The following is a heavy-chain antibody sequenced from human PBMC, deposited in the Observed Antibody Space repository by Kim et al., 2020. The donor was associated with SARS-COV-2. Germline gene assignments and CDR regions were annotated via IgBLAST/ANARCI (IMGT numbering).Heavy chain of an antibody. CDR2: IGGSGGST. CDR1: GFTFSSYA. V-gene: IGHV3-23*01. CDR3: AKGRSGSCYSDVDY. D-gene: IGHD2-15*01. Sequence: GGSLRLSCAASGFTFSSYAMTWVRQAPGKGLEWVSVIGGSGGSTYYADSVKGRFTISRDNSKNTLYLQMNSLRDEDTAIYYCAKGRSGSCYSDVDYWGQGTLVTVSS. J-gene: IGHJ4*02.